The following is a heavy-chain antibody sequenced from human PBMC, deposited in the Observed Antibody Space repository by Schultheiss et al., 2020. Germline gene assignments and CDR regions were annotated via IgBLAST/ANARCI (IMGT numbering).Heavy chain of an antibody. V-gene: IGHV3-23*01. Sequence: GGSLRLSCAASGFTFSPYAMQQARQAPGKGLEWVSAISGSGGSTYYANSVKGRFTISRDNSKNTLYLQMNSLRAEDTAVYYCARDINRTFWRSNWFDPWGQGTLVTVSS. CDR3: ARDINRTFWRSNWFDP. D-gene: IGHD3-3*01. CDR2: ISGSGGST. J-gene: IGHJ5*02. CDR1: GFTFSPYA.